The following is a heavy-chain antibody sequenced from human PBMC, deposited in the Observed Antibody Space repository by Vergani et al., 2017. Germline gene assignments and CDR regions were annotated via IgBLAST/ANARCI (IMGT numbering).Heavy chain of an antibody. CDR2: IKSKTDGVTT. Sequence: EVQLVESGGGLVKPGGSLRVSCAASGFTFSNAWMSWVRQAPGKGLEWVGRIKSKTDGVTTAYAAPVKGRFTISRDDSKNTLYLQMNSLKTEDTAVYYCTTASTYDYVWGSSCWGEGTLVTVSS. J-gene: IGHJ4*02. CDR3: TTASTYDYVWGSSC. V-gene: IGHV3-15*01. CDR1: GFTFSNAW. D-gene: IGHD3-16*01.